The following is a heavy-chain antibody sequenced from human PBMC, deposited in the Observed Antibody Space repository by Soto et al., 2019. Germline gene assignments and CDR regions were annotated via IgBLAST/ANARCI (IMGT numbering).Heavy chain of an antibody. CDR3: ASDPGGLWIQLRWFDP. V-gene: IGHV4-38-2*01. Sequence: SETLSLTCAVSGYSISSGYYWGWIRQPPGKGLEWIGSIYHSGSTYYNPSLKSRVTISVDTSKNQFSLKLSSVTAADTAVYYCASDPGGLWIQLRWFDPWGQGTLVTVSS. D-gene: IGHD5-18*01. J-gene: IGHJ5*02. CDR1: GYSISSGYY. CDR2: IYHSGST.